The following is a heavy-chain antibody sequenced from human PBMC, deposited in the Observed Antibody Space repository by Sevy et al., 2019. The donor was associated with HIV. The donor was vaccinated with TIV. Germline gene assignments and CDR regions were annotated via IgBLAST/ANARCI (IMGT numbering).Heavy chain of an antibody. CDR2: IYYSGSP. Sequence: SETLSLTCTVSGGSISSYYWSWIRQPPGKGLEWIGYIYYSGSPNYNPSLRRRVTISVDTSKNQFSLKLSSVTAADTAVYYCAREFDPWGQGTLVTVSS. J-gene: IGHJ5*02. CDR1: GGSISSYY. V-gene: IGHV4-59*01. CDR3: AREFDP.